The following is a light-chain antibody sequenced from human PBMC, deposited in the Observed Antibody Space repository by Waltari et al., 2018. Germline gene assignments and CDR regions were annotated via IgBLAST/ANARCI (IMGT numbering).Light chain of an antibody. V-gene: IGLV3-1*01. Sequence: SYAVTQPLSVSVSPGHTASIACSGDQLDGKYVCRYQQKPGQSPVLVIYRNIKRSSGTDERFSGFNYGKTAPLTISGNQALDEDDYYCQVWDKTTGVFGTGTKVTVL. CDR1: QLDGKY. CDR3: QVWDKTTGV. CDR2: RNI. J-gene: IGLJ1*01.